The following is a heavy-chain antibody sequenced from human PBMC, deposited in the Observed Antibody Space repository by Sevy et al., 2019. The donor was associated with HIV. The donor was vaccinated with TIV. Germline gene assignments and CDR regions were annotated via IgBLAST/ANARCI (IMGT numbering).Heavy chain of an antibody. V-gene: IGHV4-34*01. D-gene: IGHD3-3*01. J-gene: IGHJ4*02. CDR1: GGSFSDFY. CDR3: VRFDTKIKIFGVPRGAY. Sequence: SETLSLTCTVYGGSFSDFYWNWIRQSPGKGLEGIGEINHREVTNYNPSLKSRATISADASNRQFSLKLTSVTAADTAVYYCVRFDTKIKIFGVPRGAYWGPGTLVTVSS. CDR2: INHREVT.